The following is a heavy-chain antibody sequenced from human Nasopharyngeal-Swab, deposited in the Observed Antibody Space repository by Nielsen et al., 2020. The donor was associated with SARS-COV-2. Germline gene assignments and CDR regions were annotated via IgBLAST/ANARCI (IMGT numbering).Heavy chain of an antibody. D-gene: IGHD2-8*01. CDR3: ASGQCINGVCNPTDGLDV. CDR2: ITPFNGKA. CDR1: GFSITYRF. J-gene: IGHJ6*02. V-gene: IGHV1-45*02. Sequence: SVKVSCKASGFSITYRFLHWMRQAPGQALDWMGCITPFNGKAKYAQKFQGRVSITRDGSRTTASLELSSLRPDDTAMYFCASGQCINGVCNPTDGLDVWGQGTSVTVS.